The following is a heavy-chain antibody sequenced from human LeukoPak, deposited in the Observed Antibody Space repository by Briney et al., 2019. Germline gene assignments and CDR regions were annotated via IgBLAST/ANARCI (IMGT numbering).Heavy chain of an antibody. Sequence: ATVKISCKASGYTFTDYYIHWVQQAPGKGLEWMGRVDPEDGETIKAENFQGRVTISADTSTDTAYLERISLRSEDTAVYYCAPLKGYSYGWDYWGQGTLVTVSS. CDR2: VDPEDGET. J-gene: IGHJ4*02. CDR1: GYTFTDYY. D-gene: IGHD5-18*01. V-gene: IGHV1-69-2*01. CDR3: APLKGYSYGWDY.